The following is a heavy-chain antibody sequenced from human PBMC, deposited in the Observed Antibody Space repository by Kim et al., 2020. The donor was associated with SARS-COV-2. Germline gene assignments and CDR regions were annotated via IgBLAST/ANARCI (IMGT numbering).Heavy chain of an antibody. D-gene: IGHD6-13*01. V-gene: IGHV3-74*01. J-gene: IGHJ2*01. CDR3: ARRSYSSSWYRYWYFDL. Sequence: VKGRFTISRDNAKNTLYLQMNSLRAEDTAVYYCARRSYSSSWYRYWYFDLWGRGTLVTVSS.